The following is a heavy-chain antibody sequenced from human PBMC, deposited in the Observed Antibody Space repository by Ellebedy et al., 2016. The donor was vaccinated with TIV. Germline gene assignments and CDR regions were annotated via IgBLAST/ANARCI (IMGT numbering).Heavy chain of an antibody. J-gene: IGHJ6*02. Sequence: PGGSLRLSCAASGFTFSSYAMSWVRQAPGKGLEWVSAISGSGGSTYYADSVKGRFTISRDNSKNTLYLQINSLRAEDTAVYYCAKRVTMVREVITYYHYAMDVWGQGTTVTVSS. CDR1: GFTFSSYA. V-gene: IGHV3-23*01. CDR3: AKRVTMVREVITYYHYAMDV. D-gene: IGHD3-10*01. CDR2: ISGSGGST.